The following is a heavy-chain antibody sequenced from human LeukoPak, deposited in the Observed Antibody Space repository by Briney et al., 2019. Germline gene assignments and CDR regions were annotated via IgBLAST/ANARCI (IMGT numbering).Heavy chain of an antibody. J-gene: IGHJ4*02. CDR2: INPSGGST. Sequence: ASVKVSCKASGYTFTGYYMHWVRQAPGQGLEWMGIINPSGGSTSYAQKFQGRVTMTRDTSTSTVYMELSSLRSEDTAVYYCAREKGHYYYDSSGYYLDYWGQGTLVTVSS. V-gene: IGHV1-46*01. D-gene: IGHD3-22*01. CDR1: GYTFTGYY. CDR3: AREKGHYYYDSSGYYLDY.